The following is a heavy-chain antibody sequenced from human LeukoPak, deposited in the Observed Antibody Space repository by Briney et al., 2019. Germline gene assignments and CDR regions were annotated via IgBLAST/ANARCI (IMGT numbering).Heavy chain of an antibody. CDR2: ISGSGGST. D-gene: IGHD4-17*01. CDR1: GFTFSSYA. CDR3: AKALSIYGDPLIDAFDI. Sequence: GGSLRLSCAASGFTFSSYAMSWVRQAPGKGLEWVSAISGSGGSTYYADSVKGRFTISRDNSKNTLYLQMNSLRAEDTAVYYCAKALSIYGDPLIDAFDIWGQGTMVTVSS. V-gene: IGHV3-23*01. J-gene: IGHJ3*02.